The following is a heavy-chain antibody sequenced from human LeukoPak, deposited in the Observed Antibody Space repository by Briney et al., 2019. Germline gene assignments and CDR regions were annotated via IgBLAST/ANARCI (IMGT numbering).Heavy chain of an antibody. D-gene: IGHD4/OR15-4a*01. V-gene: IGHV3-15*01. Sequence: GGSLRLSCAASRFTFINACMNWVRQAPGKGLEWVGRIKSKADGETTDYAAPVKGRFTISRDDSNNMVYLQMSSLKVEDTAVYYCAIDEPNYAPYDFDYWGQGTLVTVSS. CDR3: AIDEPNYAPYDFDY. CDR2: IKSKADGETT. CDR1: RFTFINAC. J-gene: IGHJ4*02.